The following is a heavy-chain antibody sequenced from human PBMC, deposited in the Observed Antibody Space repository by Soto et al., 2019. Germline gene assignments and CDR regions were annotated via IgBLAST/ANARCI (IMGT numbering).Heavy chain of an antibody. Sequence: GGSLRLSCAASGFSFNNFGMHWVRQAPGKGLEWVAYMQSDGSQKYYADSVKGRFTISRDNSKNTLYLQLNNLRAEDTAVYSCGRDRHPWWLDNWGQGTLVTVSS. CDR3: GRDRHPWWLDN. D-gene: IGHD2-8*02. J-gene: IGHJ4*02. CDR1: GFSFNNFG. CDR2: MQSDGSQK. V-gene: IGHV3-30*02.